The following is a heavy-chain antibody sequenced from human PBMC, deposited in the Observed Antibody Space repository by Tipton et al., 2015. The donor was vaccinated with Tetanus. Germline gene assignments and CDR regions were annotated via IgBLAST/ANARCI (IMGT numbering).Heavy chain of an antibody. D-gene: IGHD2/OR15-2a*01. CDR1: GYSFRRGNYY. Sequence: TLSLTCTVSGYSFRRGNYYWSWLRQRPGKGLEWIGYIYYSGTTYYRPSLKSRVTISVDTSNNHFSLKLSSVTAADTAVYYCARHSRGSIFYWGRGTLVTVSS. CDR2: IYYSGTT. CDR3: ARHSRGSIFY. V-gene: IGHV4-30-4*08. J-gene: IGHJ4*02.